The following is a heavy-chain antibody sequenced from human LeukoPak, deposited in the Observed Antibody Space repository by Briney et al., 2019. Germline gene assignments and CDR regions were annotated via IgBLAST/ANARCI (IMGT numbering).Heavy chain of an antibody. Sequence: GGSLRPSCAASGFTFSSYWMSWVRQAPGKGLEWVANIKQDGSEKYYVDSVKGRFTISRDNAKNSLYLQMNSLRAEDTAVYYCARGPTPHCSSTSCYWNDAFDIWGQGTMVTVSS. CDR1: GFTFSSYW. V-gene: IGHV3-7*01. J-gene: IGHJ3*02. CDR2: IKQDGSEK. CDR3: ARGPTPHCSSTSCYWNDAFDI. D-gene: IGHD2-2*01.